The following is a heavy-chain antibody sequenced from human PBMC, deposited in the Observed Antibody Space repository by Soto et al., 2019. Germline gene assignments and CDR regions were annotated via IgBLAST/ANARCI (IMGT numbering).Heavy chain of an antibody. CDR3: ARRPKSGSSWEGYYYYGMDV. CDR2: INHSGST. J-gene: IGHJ6*02. CDR1: GGSFSGYY. Sequence: SETLSLTCAVYGGSFSGYYWRWIRQPPGKGLEWIGEINHSGSTNYNPSLKSRVTISVDTSKNQFSLKLSSVTAADTAVYYCARRPKSGSSWEGYYYYGMDVWGQGTTVTV. V-gene: IGHV4-34*01. D-gene: IGHD6-13*01.